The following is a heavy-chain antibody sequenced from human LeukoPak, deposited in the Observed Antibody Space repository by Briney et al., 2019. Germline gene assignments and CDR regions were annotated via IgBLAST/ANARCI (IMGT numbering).Heavy chain of an antibody. Sequence: GGSLRLSCAASGFTFDDYAMHWVRQAPGKGLEWVSLISWDGGSTYYADSVKGRFTISRDNSKNSLYLQMNSLRAEDTALYYCAKDIGSGLISEYFDYWGQGTLVTVSS. V-gene: IGHV3-43D*03. D-gene: IGHD3-16*01. J-gene: IGHJ4*02. CDR3: AKDIGSGLISEYFDY. CDR1: GFTFDDYA. CDR2: ISWDGGST.